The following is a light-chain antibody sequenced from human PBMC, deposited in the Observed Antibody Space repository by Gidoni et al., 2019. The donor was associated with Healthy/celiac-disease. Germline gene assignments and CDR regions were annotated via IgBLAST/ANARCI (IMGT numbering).Light chain of an antibody. J-gene: IGLJ2*01. CDR2: DVS. CDR3: SSYTSSSTVV. Sequence: QSALTQHASVSGSPGQPITISCTGTSSDVGGYNYVSWYQQHPGKAPKLMIYDVSNRPSGVSNRFSGSKSGNTASLTISGLQAEDEADYYCSSYTSSSTVVFGGGTKLTVL. CDR1: SSDVGGYNY. V-gene: IGLV2-14*01.